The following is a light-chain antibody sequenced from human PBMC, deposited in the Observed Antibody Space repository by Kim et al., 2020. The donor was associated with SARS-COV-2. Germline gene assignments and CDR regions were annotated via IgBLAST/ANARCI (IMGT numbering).Light chain of an antibody. CDR3: SSYTSSSPYV. Sequence: SITITCTGTSSDVGVYNDVSWYQQHPGKAPKLMIYDVSTRPSGVSNRFSGSKSGNTASLTISGLQAEDEADYYCSSYTSSSPYVFGTGTKVTVL. CDR2: DVS. V-gene: IGLV2-14*04. CDR1: SSDVGVYND. J-gene: IGLJ1*01.